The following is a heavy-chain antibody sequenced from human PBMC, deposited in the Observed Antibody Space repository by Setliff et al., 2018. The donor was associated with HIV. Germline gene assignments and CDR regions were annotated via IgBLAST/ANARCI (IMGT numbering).Heavy chain of an antibody. J-gene: IGHJ4*02. Sequence: KPSETLSLTCTVSGGSISSSSYYWGWIRQPPGKGLEWIGSIYYSGSTYYNPSLKSRVTISVDTSKNQFSLKLSSVTAADTDVYYCARAVQLGYFDYWGQGTLVTVSS. D-gene: IGHD6-6*01. CDR3: ARAVQLGYFDY. CDR2: IYYSGST. CDR1: GGSISSSSYY. V-gene: IGHV4-39*07.